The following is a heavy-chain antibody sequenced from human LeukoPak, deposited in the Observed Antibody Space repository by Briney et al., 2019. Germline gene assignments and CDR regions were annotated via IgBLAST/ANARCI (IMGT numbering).Heavy chain of an antibody. V-gene: IGHV4-38-2*02. CDR3: ARDSVFFVYYYYMDV. Sequence: SETLSLTCTVSGYSISSGYYWGWIRQPPGKGLEWIGSIYYSGSTYYNPSLKSRVTISVDTSKNQFSLKLSSVTAADTAVYYCARDSVFFVYYYYMDVWGKGTTVTVSS. D-gene: IGHD3-3*01. CDR2: IYYSGST. CDR1: GYSISSGYY. J-gene: IGHJ6*03.